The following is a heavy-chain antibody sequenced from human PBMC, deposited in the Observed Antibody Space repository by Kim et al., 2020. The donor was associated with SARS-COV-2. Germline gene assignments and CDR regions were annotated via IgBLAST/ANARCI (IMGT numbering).Heavy chain of an antibody. CDR1: GGSISGSSYY. D-gene: IGHD5-18*01. V-gene: IGHV4-39*01. CDR2: IYYSGST. CDR3: ARLGQVWGGY. Sequence: SETLSLTCTVSGGSISGSSYYWGWIRQPPGKGLEWIGSIYYSGSTYYTPSLKSRVTISVDTSKNQFSLKLSSVTAADTAVYYCARLGQVWGGYWGQGTL. J-gene: IGHJ4*02.